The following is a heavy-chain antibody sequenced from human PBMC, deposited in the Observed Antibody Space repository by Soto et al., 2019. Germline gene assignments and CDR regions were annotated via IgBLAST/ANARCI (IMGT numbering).Heavy chain of an antibody. CDR1: GFTFSSYG. CDR3: GEVRIPAAHPGPQFDY. CDR2: MSYDGSNK. J-gene: IGHJ4*02. V-gene: IGHV3-30*18. Sequence: ERSMRRSCVASGFTFSSYGTHWDRQAQGRWLEWVAVMSYDGSNKYYAGSVKGRFTMSRDNPKNTLYLQMNSLRAEDTAVYSGGEVRIPAAHPGPQFDYGGEGXLGT. D-gene: IGHD2-2*01.